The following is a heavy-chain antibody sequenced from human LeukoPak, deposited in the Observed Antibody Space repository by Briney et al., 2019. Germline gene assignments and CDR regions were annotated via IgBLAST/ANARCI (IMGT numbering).Heavy chain of an antibody. CDR1: GFTFSSYA. CDR2: ISGSGGST. Sequence: RGGSLRLSCAASGFTFSSYAMSWVRQAPGKGLEWVSAISGSGGSTYYADSVKGRFTISRDNSKNTLYLQMNSLRAEDTAVYYCVRASDGCSTSSCSFDYWGQGTLVTVSS. CDR3: VRASDGCSTSSCSFDY. V-gene: IGHV3-23*01. D-gene: IGHD2-2*01. J-gene: IGHJ4*02.